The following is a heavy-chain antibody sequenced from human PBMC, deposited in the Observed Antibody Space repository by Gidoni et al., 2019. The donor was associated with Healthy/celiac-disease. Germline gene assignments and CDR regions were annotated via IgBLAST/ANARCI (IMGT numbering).Heavy chain of an antibody. CDR1: GFTFSIYA. Sequence: EVQLLEAGGGLVQPGGSLRLSGAAYGFTFSIYAMRLFRQAPGKGLEWVSAISGSGGSTYYAASVKGRFTISSDNSKNTLYLQMNSLIAEDTAVYYCATDFAYYYGSWGQGTLVTVSS. J-gene: IGHJ4*02. CDR3: ATDFAYYYGS. D-gene: IGHD3-10*01. V-gene: IGHV3-23*01. CDR2: ISGSGGST.